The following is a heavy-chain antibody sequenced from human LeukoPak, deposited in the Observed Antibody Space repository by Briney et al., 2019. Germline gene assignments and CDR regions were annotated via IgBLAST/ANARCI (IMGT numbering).Heavy chain of an antibody. CDR3: ARGPYYYDSSGYYYSYYYYYMDV. CDR2: ISAYNGNT. D-gene: IGHD3-22*01. CDR1: GYTFTSYG. J-gene: IGHJ6*03. Sequence: GASVKVSCKASGYTFTSYGISWVRQAPGQGLEWMGWISAYNGNTNYAQKLQGRVTMTTDTSTSTAYMELRSLRSDDTAVYYCARGPYYYDSSGYYYSYYYYYMDVWGKGTTVTISS. V-gene: IGHV1-18*01.